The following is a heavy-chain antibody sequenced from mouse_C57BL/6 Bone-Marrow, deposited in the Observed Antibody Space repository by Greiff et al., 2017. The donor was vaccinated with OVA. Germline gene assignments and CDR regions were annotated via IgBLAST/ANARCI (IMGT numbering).Heavy chain of an antibody. V-gene: IGHV1-55*01. D-gene: IGHD2-3*01. CDR1: GYTFTSYW. Sequence: QVQLQQPGAELVKPGASVKMSCKASGYTFTSYWITWVKQRPGQGLEWIGDISPGSGSTNYNEKFKSKATLTVDTSSSTACMQLSSLTSEDSAVYYCARLYDGYYVGFAYWGQGTLVTVSA. J-gene: IGHJ3*01. CDR2: ISPGSGST. CDR3: ARLYDGYYVGFAY.